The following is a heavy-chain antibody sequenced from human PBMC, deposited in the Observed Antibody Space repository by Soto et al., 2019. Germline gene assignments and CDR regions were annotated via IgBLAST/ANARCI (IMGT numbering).Heavy chain of an antibody. CDR1: GGTFNSYA. V-gene: IGHV1-69*13. Sequence: GASVKVSCKASGGTFNSYAISWVRQAPGQGLEWMGGIIPIFGTANYAQKFQGRVTITADESTSTAYMELSSLRSEDTAVYYCARDDHDAFDIWGQGTMVTVSS. CDR3: ARDDHDAFDI. J-gene: IGHJ3*02. CDR2: IIPIFGTA.